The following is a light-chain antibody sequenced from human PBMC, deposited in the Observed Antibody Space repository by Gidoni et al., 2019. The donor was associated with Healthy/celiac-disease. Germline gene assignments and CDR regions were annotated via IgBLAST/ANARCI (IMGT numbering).Light chain of an antibody. CDR2: QDS. V-gene: IGLV3-1*01. CDR1: KLGDKY. J-gene: IGLJ2*01. Sequence: SYERTQPPSVSVSPGQTASITCTGDKLGDKYACWYQQKPGQSPVLVIYQDSKRPSGIPERFSGSNSGNTATLTISGTQAMDEADYYCQAWDSSTAVVFGGGTKLTV. CDR3: QAWDSSTAVV.